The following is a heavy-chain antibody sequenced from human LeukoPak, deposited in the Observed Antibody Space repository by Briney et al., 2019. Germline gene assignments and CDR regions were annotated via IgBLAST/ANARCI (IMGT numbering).Heavy chain of an antibody. CDR2: VSYDGSKE. Sequence: GGSLRLSCAASGFTFSSYGMHWVRQAPGKGLEWVTVVSYDGSKELYADSVKGRFTISRDNSKNTLYLQVNNLRTEDTAVYYCAKGYGDWGYYYYGMDVWGQGTTVIVSS. CDR1: GFTFSSYG. D-gene: IGHD4-17*01. CDR3: AKGYGDWGYYYYGMDV. J-gene: IGHJ6*02. V-gene: IGHV3-30*18.